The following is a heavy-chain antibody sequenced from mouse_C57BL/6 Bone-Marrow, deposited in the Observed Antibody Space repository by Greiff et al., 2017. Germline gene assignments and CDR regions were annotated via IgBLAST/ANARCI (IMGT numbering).Heavy chain of an antibody. Sequence: QLQQSGPELVKPGASVKISCKASGYSFTGYYMNWVKQSPEKSLEWIGEINPSTGGTTYNQKFKAKATSTVDKSSSTAYMQLKSLTSEDSAVYYCARAPTVVDWYFDVWGTGTTVTVSA. V-gene: IGHV1-42*01. CDR2: INPSTGGT. CDR1: GYSFTGYY. CDR3: ARAPTVVDWYFDV. D-gene: IGHD1-1*01. J-gene: IGHJ1*03.